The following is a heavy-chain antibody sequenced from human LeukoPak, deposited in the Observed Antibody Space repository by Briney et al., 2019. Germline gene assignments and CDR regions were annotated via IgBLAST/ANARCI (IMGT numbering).Heavy chain of an antibody. Sequence: GESLKISCKGSGYSFTTYWIGWVRQMPGKGLEWMGIIYPGDSDTTYSPSFQGQVTISADKSISTAYLQWSSLKASDSAMYYCGRIPAAGSLKGSFDIWGQGTMVTVSS. D-gene: IGHD6-13*01. J-gene: IGHJ3*02. CDR1: GYSFTTYW. V-gene: IGHV5-51*01. CDR3: GRIPAAGSLKGSFDI. CDR2: IYPGDSDT.